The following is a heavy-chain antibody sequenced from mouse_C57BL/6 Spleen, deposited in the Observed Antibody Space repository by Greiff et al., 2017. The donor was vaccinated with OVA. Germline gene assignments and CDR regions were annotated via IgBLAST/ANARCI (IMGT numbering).Heavy chain of an antibody. V-gene: IGHV1-39*01. CDR3: ADSAGYVGD. CDR2: INPNYGTT. Sequence: QLQQSGPELVKPGASVKISCTASGYSFTDYNMNWVKQSNGKSLEWIGVINPNYGTTSYNQQFKGKATLTVDQSSSTAYMQLNSLTTEDSAVYYCADSAGYVGDWGQGTTLTVSS. D-gene: IGHD3-2*02. CDR1: GYSFTDYN. J-gene: IGHJ2*01.